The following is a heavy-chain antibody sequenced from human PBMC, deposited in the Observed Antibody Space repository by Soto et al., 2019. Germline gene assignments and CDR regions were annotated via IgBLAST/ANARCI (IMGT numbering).Heavy chain of an antibody. D-gene: IGHD1-1*01. J-gene: IGHJ6*03. CDR1: GFTFSSYA. CDR3: ARLGVTGTTLDPYYYYYMDV. CDR2: ISYDGSNK. V-gene: IGHV3-30*04. Sequence: GGSLRLSCAASGFTFSSYAMHWVRQAPGKGLEWVAVISYDGSNKYYADSVKGRFTISRDNSKNTLYLQMNSLRAEDTAVYYCARLGVTGTTLDPYYYYYMDVWGKGTTVTVSS.